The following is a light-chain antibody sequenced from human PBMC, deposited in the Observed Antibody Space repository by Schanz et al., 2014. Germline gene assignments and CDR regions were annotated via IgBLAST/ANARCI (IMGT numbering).Light chain of an antibody. V-gene: IGKV3-20*01. CDR3: QQYGSPIT. Sequence: EIVLTQSPGTLSLSPGEGATLSCRASQSISSTSLAWYQQKPGQAPRLLIYGAYSRATGIPDRFSGSGSGTDFTLTISRLEPEDFALYYCQQYGSPITFGQGTRLEIK. J-gene: IGKJ5*01. CDR1: QSISSTS. CDR2: GAY.